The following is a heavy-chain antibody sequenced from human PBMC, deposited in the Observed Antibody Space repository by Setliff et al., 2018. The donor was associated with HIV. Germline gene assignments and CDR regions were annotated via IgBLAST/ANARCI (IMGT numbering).Heavy chain of an antibody. CDR3: ATGTTPGFGQAANWFDP. J-gene: IGHJ5*02. CDR2: ISTSGRT. V-gene: IGHV4-4*07. D-gene: IGHD1-1*01. CDR1: GGSISSYY. Sequence: PSETLSLTCTVSGGSISSYYWSWIRQPTGKGLEWIGRISTSGRTNYSPTLKSRVTMSVDTSKNQVSLKLSTVAAADTAVYYCATGTTPGFGQAANWFDPWGQGTLVTVSS.